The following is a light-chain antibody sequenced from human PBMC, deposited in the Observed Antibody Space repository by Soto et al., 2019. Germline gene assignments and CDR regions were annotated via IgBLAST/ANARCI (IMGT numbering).Light chain of an antibody. V-gene: IGKV3-15*01. CDR3: QQYNDWPET. CDR1: QSVSSN. CDR2: GAF. Sequence: EIVMTQSPVTLSVSPGERATLSCRASQSVSSNLAWYQQKPGQAPRLLIYGAFTRATGIPARFSGGGSGTEFTLTISSLQSEDFAVYYCQQYNDWPETFGQGTKVEIK. J-gene: IGKJ1*01.